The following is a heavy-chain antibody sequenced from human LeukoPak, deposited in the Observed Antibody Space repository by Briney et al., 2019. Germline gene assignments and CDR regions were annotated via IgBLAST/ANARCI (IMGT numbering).Heavy chain of an antibody. D-gene: IGHD4-17*01. CDR1: GFTFSSYS. J-gene: IGHJ4*02. Sequence: PGGSLRLSCAASGFTFSSYSMNWVRQAPGKGLEWVSSISSSSSYVYYADSVKGRFTISRDNAKNSLYLRMNSLRAEDTAVYYCARVSTVTPDYWGQGTLVTVSS. V-gene: IGHV3-21*01. CDR2: ISSSSSYV. CDR3: ARVSTVTPDY.